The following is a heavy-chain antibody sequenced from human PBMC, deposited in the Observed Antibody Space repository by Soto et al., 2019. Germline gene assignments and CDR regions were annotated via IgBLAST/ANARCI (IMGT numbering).Heavy chain of an antibody. J-gene: IGHJ4*02. Sequence: EVQVVESGGGLVQPGGSLRISCAASGFTVSSDYMTWVRQAPGKGLEWVSVIYSGGSTHYADSVKGRFTIGRDNSKNTLALQMNSLRAEDTAVYYCARDWGSARYWGQGILVTVSS. CDR1: GFTVSSDY. CDR2: IYSGGST. CDR3: ARDWGSARY. V-gene: IGHV3-66*01. D-gene: IGHD3-16*01.